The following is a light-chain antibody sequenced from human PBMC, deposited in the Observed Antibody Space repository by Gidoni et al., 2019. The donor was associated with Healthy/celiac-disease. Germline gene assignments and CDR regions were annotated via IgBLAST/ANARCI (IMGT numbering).Light chain of an antibody. CDR2: SNN. Sequence: QSVLTQPPSASGTPGQRVTISCSGSSSNIGSYTVNWYQQLPGTAPNLLIYSNNQRPSGVPDRFAGSKSGTSASLAISGLQSEDEADYYCAAWDDSLNGVVFGGGTKLTVL. J-gene: IGLJ2*01. CDR1: SSNIGSYT. V-gene: IGLV1-44*01. CDR3: AAWDDSLNGVV.